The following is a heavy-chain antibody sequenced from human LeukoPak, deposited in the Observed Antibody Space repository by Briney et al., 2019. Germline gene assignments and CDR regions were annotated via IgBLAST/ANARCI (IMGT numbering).Heavy chain of an antibody. V-gene: IGHV4-34*01. CDR1: GGSFSGYY. J-gene: IGHJ6*02. Sequence: SETLSLTCAVYGGSFSGYYWSWIRQPPGKGLEWIGEINHSGSTNYNPSLKSRVTISVDTSKNQFSLTLSSVTAADTAVYYCARGRVGYYGSGSYLNVWGQGTTVTVSS. CDR3: ARGRVGYYGSGSYLNV. D-gene: IGHD3-10*01. CDR2: INHSGST.